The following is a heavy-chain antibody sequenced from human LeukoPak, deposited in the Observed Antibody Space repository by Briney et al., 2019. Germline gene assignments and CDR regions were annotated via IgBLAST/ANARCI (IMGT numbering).Heavy chain of an antibody. V-gene: IGHV3-23*01. Sequence: GGSLRLSCAAPGFTFSSYAMSWVRQAPGKGLEWVSAISGSGGSTYYADSVKGRFTISRDNSKNTLYLQMNSLRAEDTAVYYCAKDIAVAGLYYFDYWGQGTLVTVSS. CDR1: GFTFSSYA. CDR2: ISGSGGST. CDR3: AKDIAVAGLYYFDY. J-gene: IGHJ4*02. D-gene: IGHD6-19*01.